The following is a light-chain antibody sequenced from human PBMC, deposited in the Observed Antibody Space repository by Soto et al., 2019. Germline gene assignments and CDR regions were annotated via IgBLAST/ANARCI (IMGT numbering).Light chain of an antibody. CDR2: EVN. Sequence: QSALTQPDSVSGSPGQSITISCTGTSSDVGGYNYVSWYQQHPGKAPKLMIYEVNYRPSGVSNRFSGSKYGNTASLTISGLQAEDEADYYCSSYTSSSTGVFGTGTKVTVL. CDR3: SSYTSSSTGV. J-gene: IGLJ1*01. V-gene: IGLV2-14*01. CDR1: SSDVGGYNY.